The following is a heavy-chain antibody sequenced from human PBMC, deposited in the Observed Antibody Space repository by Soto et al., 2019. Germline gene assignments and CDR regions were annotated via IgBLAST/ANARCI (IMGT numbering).Heavy chain of an antibody. J-gene: IGHJ4*02. V-gene: IGHV1-18*04. Sequence: QVQLVQSGAEVKKPGASVKVSCKASGYTFTSYGLSWVRQAPGQGLEWMGWISDYNGNTNYAQKLQGRVTMTTDTSPSTVDIELRSLRSDDTAVYYCARVPSSSGSPTFSFDYCGQGTLVTVAS. CDR1: GYTFTSYG. CDR3: ARVPSSSGSPTFSFDY. CDR2: ISDYNGNT. D-gene: IGHD6-13*01.